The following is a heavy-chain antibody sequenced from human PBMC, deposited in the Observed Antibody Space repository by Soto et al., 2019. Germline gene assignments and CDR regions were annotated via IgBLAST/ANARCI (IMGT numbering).Heavy chain of an antibody. CDR3: ARGGGNFDH. CDR2: VKQDGSDR. Sequence: EVQLVESGGGLVQPGGSLRLTCVASGFTFSKSWMSWVRQAPGRGLEWVANVKQDGSDRYYVDPVKGRFTISRDNAKNLLYLQMDSLRAEDTAVYYCARGGGNFDHWVQGTLVTVSS. J-gene: IGHJ4*02. V-gene: IGHV3-7*04. CDR1: GFTFSKSW. D-gene: IGHD3-16*01.